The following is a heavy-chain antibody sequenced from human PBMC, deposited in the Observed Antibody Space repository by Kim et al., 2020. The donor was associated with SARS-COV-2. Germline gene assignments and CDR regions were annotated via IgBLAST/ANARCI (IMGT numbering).Heavy chain of an antibody. Sequence: ASVKVSCKASGYTFTGYGISWVRQAPGQGLEWMGWINPYNGDTYYAQKIQGRVTMTTDTSTGTAYMELRSLRFDDTAIYYCARRLTAVTPYYGMDGWGQG. CDR2: INPYNGDT. D-gene: IGHD2-15*01. CDR3: ARRLTAVTPYYGMDG. CDR1: GYTFTGYG. V-gene: IGHV1-18*01. J-gene: IGHJ6*02.